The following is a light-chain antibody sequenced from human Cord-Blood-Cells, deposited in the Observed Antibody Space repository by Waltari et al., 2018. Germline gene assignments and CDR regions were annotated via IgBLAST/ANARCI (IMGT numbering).Light chain of an antibody. J-gene: IGLJ1*01. CDR2: GKN. CDR1: RLRSYY. Sequence: SSELTQDPAVSVALGQTVRITYPGDRLRSYYASWYQPKPGQAPVLFHYGKNNRPSGIPDRFSGSSSGNTASLTITGAQAEDEADYYCNSRDSSGNHPFGTGTKVTVL. CDR3: NSRDSSGNHP. V-gene: IGLV3-19*01.